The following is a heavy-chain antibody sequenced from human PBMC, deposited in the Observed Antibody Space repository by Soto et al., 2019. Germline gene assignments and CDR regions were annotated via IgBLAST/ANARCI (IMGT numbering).Heavy chain of an antibody. CDR3: ARHVPAAGYYYGMDV. CDR2: IIPIFGTA. CDR1: GGTFSSYA. V-gene: IGHV1-69*05. Sequence: QVQLVQSGAEVKKPGSSVKVSCKSSGGTFSSYAISWVRQAPGQGLEWMGGIIPIFGTANYAQKCQDRVTSTTDESTSTAYMELSSLRSEETAVYYCARHVPAAGYYYGMDVWGQGTTVTVSS. D-gene: IGHD2-2*01. J-gene: IGHJ6*02.